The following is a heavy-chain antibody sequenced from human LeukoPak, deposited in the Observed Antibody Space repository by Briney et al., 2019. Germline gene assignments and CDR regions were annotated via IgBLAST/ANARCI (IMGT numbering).Heavy chain of an antibody. V-gene: IGHV3-33*08. J-gene: IGHJ4*02. CDR2: IWYDGSNK. Sequence: GGSLRLSCAASGFTFSSYAMSWVRQAPGKGLEWVAVIWYDGSNKYYADSVKGRFTISRDNSKNTLYLQMNSLRAEDTAVYYCARDQGGPQPWYYFDYWGQGTLVTVSS. CDR3: ARDQGGPQPWYYFDY. D-gene: IGHD1-14*01. CDR1: GFTFSSYA.